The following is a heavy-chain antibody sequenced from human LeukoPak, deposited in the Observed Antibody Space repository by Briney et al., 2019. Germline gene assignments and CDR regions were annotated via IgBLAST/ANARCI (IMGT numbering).Heavy chain of an antibody. D-gene: IGHD3-16*01. CDR3: AKGRDYVWGLPDDAFDI. J-gene: IGHJ3*02. V-gene: IGHV3-23*01. Sequence: GGSLRLSCAASGFTFSSYAMSWVRQAPGKGLEWVSAISGSGGSTYYADSVKGRFTISRDNSKNTLYLQMNSLRAEDTAVYYCAKGRDYVWGLPDDAFDIWGQGTMVTVSS. CDR1: GFTFSSYA. CDR2: ISGSGGST.